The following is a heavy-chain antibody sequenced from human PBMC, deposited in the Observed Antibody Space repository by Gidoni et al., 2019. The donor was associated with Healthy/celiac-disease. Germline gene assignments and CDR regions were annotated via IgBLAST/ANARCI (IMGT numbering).Heavy chain of an antibody. D-gene: IGHD5-18*01. CDR1: GFTFSSYG. V-gene: IGHV3-30*18. J-gene: IGHJ4*02. Sequence: QVQLVESGGGVVQPGRSLRLSCAASGFTFSSYGMHWVRQAPGKGLEWVAVISYDGSNKYYADSVKGRFTISRDNSKNTLYLQMNSLRAEDTAVYYCAKDHSRYSYLDYFDYWGQGTLVTVSS. CDR2: ISYDGSNK. CDR3: AKDHSRYSYLDYFDY.